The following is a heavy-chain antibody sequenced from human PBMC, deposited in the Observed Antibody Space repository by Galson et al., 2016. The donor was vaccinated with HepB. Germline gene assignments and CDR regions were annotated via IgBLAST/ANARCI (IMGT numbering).Heavy chain of an antibody. J-gene: IGHJ4*02. Sequence: SETLSLTCTVSGDSVNSDTYYWSWIRQPPGKGLERIGYIFHSGTTNYNPSLESRVTISEDTSKNQFSLKLNSVTAADTAICYCARVTLLGWGDYWGQGTLVTVAS. CDR1: GDSVNSDTYY. CDR2: IFHSGTT. V-gene: IGHV4-61*01. D-gene: IGHD3-3*01. CDR3: ARVTLLGWGDY.